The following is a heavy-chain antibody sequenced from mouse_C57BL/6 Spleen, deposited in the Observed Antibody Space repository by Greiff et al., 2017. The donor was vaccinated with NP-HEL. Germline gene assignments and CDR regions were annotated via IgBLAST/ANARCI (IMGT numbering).Heavy chain of an antibody. V-gene: IGHV1-19*01. CDR1: GYTFTDYY. CDR2: INPYNGGT. J-gene: IGHJ1*03. CDR3: ASHYGNWYFDV. D-gene: IGHD2-1*01. Sequence: EVQLQQSGPVLVKPGASVKMSCKASGYTFTDYYMNWVKQSHGKSLEWIGVINPYNGGTSYNQKFKGKATLTVDKSSSTAYMELNSLTSEDSAVYYCASHYGNWYFDVWGTGTTVTVSS.